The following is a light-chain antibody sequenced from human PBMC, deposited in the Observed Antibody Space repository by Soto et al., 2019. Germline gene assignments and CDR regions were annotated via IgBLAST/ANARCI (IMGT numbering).Light chain of an antibody. CDR1: QSILYSSNNKNY. CDR3: QQYYSSPLT. CDR2: WAS. Sequence: DIVMTQSPDSLAVSLGETATINCKSSQSILYSSNNKNYLTWYQQKPGQTPKLLIYWASTRECGVPDRFSGSGSGTDFTLTISRLQAEDVAVYYCQQYYSSPLTFGGGTKVEIK. V-gene: IGKV4-1*01. J-gene: IGKJ4*01.